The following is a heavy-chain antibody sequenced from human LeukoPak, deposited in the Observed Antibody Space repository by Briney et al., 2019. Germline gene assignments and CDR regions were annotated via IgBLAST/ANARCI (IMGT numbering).Heavy chain of an antibody. CDR2: ISAYNGNT. CDR3: ARDAAAAGTVDY. V-gene: IGHV1-18*01. Sequence: ASVKVSCKASGYTFTSHGISWVRQAPGQGLEWMGWISAYNGNTNYAQKLQGRVTMTTDTSTSTAYMELRSLRSDDTAVYYCARDAAAAGTVDYWGQGTLVTVSS. J-gene: IGHJ4*02. CDR1: GYTFTSHG. D-gene: IGHD6-13*01.